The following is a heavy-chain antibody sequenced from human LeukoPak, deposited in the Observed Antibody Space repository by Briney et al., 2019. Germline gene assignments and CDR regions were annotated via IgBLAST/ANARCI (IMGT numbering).Heavy chain of an antibody. CDR1: GYTLTELS. Sequence: ASVKVSCKVSGYTLTELSMHWVRQAPGKGLEWMGGFDPEDGKTIYAQKFQGRVTMTEDTSTDTAYMELCSLRSDDTAVYYCARDQDILTGYCYYWGQGTLVTVSS. CDR2: FDPEDGKT. D-gene: IGHD3-9*01. J-gene: IGHJ4*02. CDR3: ARDQDILTGYCYY. V-gene: IGHV1-24*01.